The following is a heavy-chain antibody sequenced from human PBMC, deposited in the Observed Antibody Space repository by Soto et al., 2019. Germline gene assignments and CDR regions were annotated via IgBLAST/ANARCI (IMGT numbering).Heavy chain of an antibody. D-gene: IGHD3-10*01. CDR3: ARDGYNRGGFDY. V-gene: IGHV3-30-3*01. J-gene: IGHJ4*02. CDR1: GFTFSSYN. Sequence: LRLSCVVSGFTFSSYNMHWVRQAPGEGLEWVAVISFDGANTFYADSVKGRFTISRDISRETLYLQMSRLRVEDTAIYYCARDGYNRGGFDYWGQGTLVTVSS. CDR2: ISFDGANT.